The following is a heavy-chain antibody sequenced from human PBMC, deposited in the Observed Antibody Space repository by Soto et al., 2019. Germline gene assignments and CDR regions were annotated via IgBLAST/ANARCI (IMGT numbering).Heavy chain of an antibody. D-gene: IGHD3-10*01. J-gene: IGHJ5*02. V-gene: IGHV4-61*01. Sequence: SETLSLTCTVSGDSVSSGSYYWSWIRQPPGKGLEWIGYISYSGKTNYNPSLKSRLTISVDTCKNQFSLKLSSVTAAATAVYYCTRKAGSFDNGSDPWGQRTLATV. CDR1: GDSVSSGSYY. CDR3: TRKAGSFDNGSDP. CDR2: ISYSGKT.